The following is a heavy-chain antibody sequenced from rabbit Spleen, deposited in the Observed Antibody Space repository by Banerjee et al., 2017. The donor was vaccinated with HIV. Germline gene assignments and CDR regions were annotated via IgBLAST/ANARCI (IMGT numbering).Heavy chain of an antibody. CDR1: GSDISSYS. Sequence: QSLEESGGDLVKPGASLTLTCTGSGSDISSYSMCWVRQAPGMGLEWIACIRAGSTGTTDYARWAKGRFTISKTSSTTVTLQMTSLTAADTATYFCARNFDLWGQGTLVTVS. CDR2: IRAGSTGTT. V-gene: IGHV1S40*01. J-gene: IGHJ4*01. CDR3: ARNFDL.